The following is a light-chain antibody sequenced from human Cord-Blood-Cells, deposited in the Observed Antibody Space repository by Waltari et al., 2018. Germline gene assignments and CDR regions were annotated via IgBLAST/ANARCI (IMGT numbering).Light chain of an antibody. CDR2: AAS. CDR1: QSSSSY. Sequence: DIQMTQSPSSVSASVGDRVTIACRASQSSSSYLNGYQQKPGKDPKLLSYAASRLQTGVPSRFSGSGSGTDFTLTISSQQPEDFATYYCRQSYSTPLTFGGGTKVETK. J-gene: IGKJ4*01. CDR3: RQSYSTPLT. V-gene: IGKV1-39*01.